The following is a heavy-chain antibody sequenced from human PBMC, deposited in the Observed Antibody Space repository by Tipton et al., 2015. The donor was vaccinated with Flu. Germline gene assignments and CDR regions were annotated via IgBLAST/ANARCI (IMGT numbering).Heavy chain of an antibody. Sequence: SLRLSCAASGFPFSSHAMTWVRQAPGKGLEWVSAISNSGDATVYAESVKGRFTISRDNSRVMVYLQMSSLRAEDTAVYYCARKVGDYWGQGTLVTVSS. CDR2: ISNSGDAT. V-gene: IGHV3-23*01. CDR1: GFPFSSHA. CDR3: ARKVGDY. D-gene: IGHD1-26*01. J-gene: IGHJ4*02.